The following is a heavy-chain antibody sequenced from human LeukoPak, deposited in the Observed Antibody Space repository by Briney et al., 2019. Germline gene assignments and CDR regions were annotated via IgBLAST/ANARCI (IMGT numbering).Heavy chain of an antibody. J-gene: IGHJ4*02. Sequence: SETLSFTCTVSGGSFSSSIYHWFWIRQPPGKGLEWIGFTYNGGSTYYNPSLKSRVTISVDMAKNQFSLKVMSVTAADTAVYYCVRGDILTGSPFDYWGQGTLVTVSS. CDR3: VRGDILTGSPFDY. V-gene: IGHV4-61*01. CDR2: TYNGGST. CDR1: GGSFSSSIYH. D-gene: IGHD3-9*01.